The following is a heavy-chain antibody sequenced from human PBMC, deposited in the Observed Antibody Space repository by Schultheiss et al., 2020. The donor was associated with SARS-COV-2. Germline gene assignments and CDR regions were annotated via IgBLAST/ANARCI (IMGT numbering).Heavy chain of an antibody. V-gene: IGHV3-48*03. CDR1: GFTFSSYE. J-gene: IGHJ3*02. CDR3: AKDTVVITTVAFDI. CDR2: ISSSSSTI. Sequence: GGSLRLSCAASGFTFSSYEMNWVRQAPGKGLEWVSYISSSSSTIYYADSVRGRFTISRDNSKNTLYLQMNSLRAEDTAVYYCAKDTVVITTVAFDIWGQGTMVTVSS. D-gene: IGHD3-22*01.